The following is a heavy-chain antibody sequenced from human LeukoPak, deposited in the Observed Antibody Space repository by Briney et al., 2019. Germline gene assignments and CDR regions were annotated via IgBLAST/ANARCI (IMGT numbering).Heavy chain of an antibody. J-gene: IGHJ5*02. V-gene: IGHV3-11*06. Sequence: GGSLRLSCAASGFTFSDYYMSWIRKAPGKGLEWVSYISSSSSYTNYADSVKGRFTISRDNAKNSLYLQMNSLRAEDTAVYYCARDPRSRYCSSTSCSGGWFDPWGQGTLVTVSS. CDR1: GFTFSDYY. CDR3: ARDPRSRYCSSTSCSGGWFDP. D-gene: IGHD2-2*01. CDR2: ISSSSSYT.